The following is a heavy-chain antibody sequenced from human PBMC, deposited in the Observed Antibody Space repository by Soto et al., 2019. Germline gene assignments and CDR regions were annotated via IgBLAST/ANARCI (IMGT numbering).Heavy chain of an antibody. D-gene: IGHD2-2*01. CDR1: GFTFSSYG. Sequence: GGSLRLSCAASGFTFSSYGMHWVRQAPGKGLEWVAVIWYDGSNKYYADSVKGRFTISRDNSKNTLYLQMNSLRAEDTAVYYCARDGDIVVVPAAEYYYYMDVWAKGPRSPSP. J-gene: IGHJ6*03. CDR3: ARDGDIVVVPAAEYYYYMDV. CDR2: IWYDGSNK. V-gene: IGHV3-33*01.